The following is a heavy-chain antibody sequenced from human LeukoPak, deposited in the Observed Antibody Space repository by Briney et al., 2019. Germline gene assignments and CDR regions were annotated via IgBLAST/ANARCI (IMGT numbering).Heavy chain of an antibody. CDR1: GFTCSSYW. V-gene: IGHV3-7*01. D-gene: IGHD3-3*01. J-gene: IGHJ4*02. CDR2: IKQDGSEK. Sequence: GGSLRLSCAASGFTCSSYWKSWVRQAPGKGLEWVANIKQDGSEKYYVDSVKGRFTISRDNAKNSLYLQMNSLRAEDTAVYYCARVAYDFWSGNPGSYFDYWGQGTLVTVSS. CDR3: ARVAYDFWSGNPGSYFDY.